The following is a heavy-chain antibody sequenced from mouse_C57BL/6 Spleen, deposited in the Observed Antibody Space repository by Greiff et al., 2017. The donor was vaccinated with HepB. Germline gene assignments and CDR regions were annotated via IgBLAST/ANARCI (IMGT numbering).Heavy chain of an antibody. J-gene: IGHJ3*01. Sequence: EVQLQQSGPELVKPGASVKISCKASGYTFTDYYMNWVKQSHGKSLEWIGDINPNNGGTSYNQKFKGKATLTVDKSSSTAYMELRSLTSEDSAVYYWARGYYYGSSYGFAYWGQGTLVTVSA. CDR3: ARGYYYGSSYGFAY. CDR2: INPNNGGT. CDR1: GYTFTDYY. D-gene: IGHD1-1*01. V-gene: IGHV1-26*01.